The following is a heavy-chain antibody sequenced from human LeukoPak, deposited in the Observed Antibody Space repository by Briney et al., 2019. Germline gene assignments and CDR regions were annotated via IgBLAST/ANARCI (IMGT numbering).Heavy chain of an antibody. CDR3: ARLKYYDSTGYSPGYYMDV. CDR1: GGSIINYY. D-gene: IGHD3-22*01. J-gene: IGHJ6*03. V-gene: IGHV4-4*07. Sequence: PSETLSLTCSVAGGSIINYYWSWIRQSAGTGLECVGRSYITGSTTYNPSLQSRLSMSVDTSKNQFSLRLRSVSAADTAVYYCARLKYYDSTGYSPGYYMDVWGKGITVTVSS. CDR2: SYITGST.